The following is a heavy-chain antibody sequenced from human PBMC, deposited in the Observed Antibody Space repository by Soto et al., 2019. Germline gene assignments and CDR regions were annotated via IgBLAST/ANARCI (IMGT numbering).Heavy chain of an antibody. CDR2: ISSSSSTI. Sequence: GGSLRLSCAASGFTFSSYSMNWVRQAPGKGLEWVSYISSSSSTIYYADSVKGRFTISRDNAKNSLYLQMNSLRDEDTAVYYCARDISLVMATSTINDYWGQGTLVTVSS. J-gene: IGHJ4*02. D-gene: IGHD2-21*01. CDR3: ARDISLVMATSTINDY. CDR1: GFTFSSYS. V-gene: IGHV3-48*02.